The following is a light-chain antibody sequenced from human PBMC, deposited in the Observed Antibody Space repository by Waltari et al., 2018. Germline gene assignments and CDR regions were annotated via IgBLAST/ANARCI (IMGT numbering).Light chain of an antibody. CDR1: QDIRTY. V-gene: IGKV1-33*01. Sequence: DIQMTQSTSSLYTSVGDRVTSTCQASQDIRTYLNWYQQRPGKAPKLRIYATSNLETGVPSRFSGSGFGIHFTFIISSLQPEDTAIYYCYQYVNFPYTFGQGTKLGIK. J-gene: IGKJ2*01. CDR3: YQYVNFPYT. CDR2: ATS.